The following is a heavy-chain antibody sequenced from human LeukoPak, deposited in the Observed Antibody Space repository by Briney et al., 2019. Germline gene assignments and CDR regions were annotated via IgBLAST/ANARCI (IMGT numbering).Heavy chain of an antibody. CDR1: GFTFSSYW. V-gene: IGHV3-7*01. CDR2: IKQDGSEK. D-gene: IGHD3-9*01. CDR3: ARVGYDILTGYYSFDY. J-gene: IGHJ4*02. Sequence: GGSLRLSCAASGFTFSSYWMSWVRQAPGKGLEWVANIKQDGSEKYYVDSVKGRFTISRDNAKNSLYLQMDRLRAEDTAVYYCARVGYDILTGYYSFDYWGQGTLVTVSS.